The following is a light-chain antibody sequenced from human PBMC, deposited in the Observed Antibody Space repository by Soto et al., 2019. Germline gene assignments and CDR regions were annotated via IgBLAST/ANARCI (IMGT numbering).Light chain of an antibody. CDR3: QQYNNWPIT. Sequence: ENVLTQSPGTLSLSPGERATLSCRATQTVFSNYIGWYQQKPGQAPRRLIYGASTRATGIPARFSGSGSGTEFTLTISSLQSEDFAVYYCQQYNNWPITFGQGTRLEIK. CDR2: GAS. V-gene: IGKV3-15*01. J-gene: IGKJ5*01. CDR1: QTVFSN.